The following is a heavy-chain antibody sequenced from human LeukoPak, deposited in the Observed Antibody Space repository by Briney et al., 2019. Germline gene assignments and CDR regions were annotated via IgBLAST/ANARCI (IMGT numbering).Heavy chain of an antibody. CDR1: GYSFTNYW. Sequence: GEPLKISCKGSGYSFTNYWIVWVRQMPGKGLEWMGIIYPDDSDTRYSPSFQDQVTISADKSISTTYLQWSSLKASDTAMYYCARLVGNYGMDVWGQGTTVTVSS. V-gene: IGHV5-51*01. CDR3: ARLVGNYGMDV. J-gene: IGHJ6*02. D-gene: IGHD2-15*01. CDR2: IYPDDSDT.